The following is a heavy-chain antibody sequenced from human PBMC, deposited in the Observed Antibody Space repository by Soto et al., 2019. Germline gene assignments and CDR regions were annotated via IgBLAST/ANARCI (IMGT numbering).Heavy chain of an antibody. D-gene: IGHD3-9*01. V-gene: IGHV4-34*01. J-gene: IGHJ4*02. CDR1: GGSFSGYY. CDR3: ARPGRLRYFDWHFDY. CDR2: INHSGST. Sequence: SETLSLTCAVYGGSFSGYYWSWIRQPPGKGLEWIGEINHSGSTNYNPSLKSRVTISVGTSKNQFSLKLSSVTAADTAVYYCARPGRLRYFDWHFDYWGQGTLVTVSS.